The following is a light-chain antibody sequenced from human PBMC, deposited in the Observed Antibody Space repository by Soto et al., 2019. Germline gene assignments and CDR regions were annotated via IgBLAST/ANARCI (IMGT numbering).Light chain of an antibody. J-gene: IGKJ5*01. CDR3: QQRSNWPIT. CDR2: AAS. CDR1: QDISSY. V-gene: IGKV1-9*01. Sequence: DIQLTQSPSFLSASVGDRVTITCRASQDISSYLAWYQQKPGKAPKVLIYAASSLQSGVPSRFSGSGSGTDFTLTISSLEPEDFAVYYCQQRSNWPITFGQGTRLEIK.